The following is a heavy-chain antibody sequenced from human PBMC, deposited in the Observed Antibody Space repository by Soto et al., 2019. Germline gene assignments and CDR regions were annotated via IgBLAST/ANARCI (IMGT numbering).Heavy chain of an antibody. D-gene: IGHD5-18*01. V-gene: IGHV1-18*01. CDR2: ISPYNADT. Sequence: QVQLVQSGTEVKKPGASVMVSCKTSGYTFTSYGISWVRQAPGQGLEWMGLISPYNADTIYARKFQGRVIVTADTATRTVYMELRSLRCDDTAVYYCVRDASSGYRAWWDRWGQGTLVTVSS. J-gene: IGHJ5*02. CDR1: GYTFTSYG. CDR3: VRDASSGYRAWWDR.